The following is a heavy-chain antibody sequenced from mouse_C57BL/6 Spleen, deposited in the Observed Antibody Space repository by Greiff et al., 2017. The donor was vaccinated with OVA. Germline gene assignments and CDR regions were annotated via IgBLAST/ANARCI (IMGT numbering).Heavy chain of an antibody. D-gene: IGHD2-5*01. CDR3: AKTGYYSNAMDY. CDR2: IWRGGST. V-gene: IGHV2-5*01. CDR1: GFSLTSYG. Sequence: VKLQESGPGLVQPSQSLSITCTVSGFSLTSYGVHWVRQSPGKGLEWLGVIWRGGSTDYNAAFMSRLSITKDNSKSQVFFKMNSLQADDTAIYYCAKTGYYSNAMDYWGQGTSVTVSS. J-gene: IGHJ4*01.